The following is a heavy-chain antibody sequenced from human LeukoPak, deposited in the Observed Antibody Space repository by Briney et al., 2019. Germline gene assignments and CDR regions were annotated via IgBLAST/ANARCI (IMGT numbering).Heavy chain of an antibody. D-gene: IGHD5-12*01. CDR2: IIPIFGTA. Sequence: ASVKVSCKASGGTFSSYAISWVRQAPGQGLEWMGGIIPIFGTANYAQKLQGRVTMTTDTSTSTAYMELRSLRSDDTAVYYCARDAGYSGYDEGYFDYWGQGTLVTVSS. J-gene: IGHJ4*02. CDR3: ARDAGYSGYDEGYFDY. CDR1: GGTFSSYA. V-gene: IGHV1-69*05.